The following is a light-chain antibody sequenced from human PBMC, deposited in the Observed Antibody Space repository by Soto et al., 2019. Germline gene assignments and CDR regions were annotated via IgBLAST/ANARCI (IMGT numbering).Light chain of an antibody. CDR1: QSIRHY. J-gene: IGKJ1*01. CDR2: GAS. Sequence: DIQMTQSPPTLSASVGDRVTITCRASQSIRHYLAWYQQMPGKAPKLLIYGASTLQSGVPSRFSGSGSGTEFTLTISSLQPDDFGNYFCQHHNSYPPTLAQGTKVDIK. CDR3: QHHNSYPPT. V-gene: IGKV1-5*01.